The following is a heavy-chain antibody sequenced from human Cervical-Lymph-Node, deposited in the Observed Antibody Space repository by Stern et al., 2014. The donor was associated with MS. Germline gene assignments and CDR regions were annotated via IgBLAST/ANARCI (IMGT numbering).Heavy chain of an antibody. CDR3: ARYSHRRHYIDSDFFDY. V-gene: IGHV3-33*01. J-gene: IGHJ4*02. D-gene: IGHD3-16*02. Sequence: MQLVESGGGVVQPGRSLRLSCAASGFTFRTYGMHWVRQAPGKGLEWVAVIWSDGSNKNYADSVKGRFTVSRDNSKNTLYLQMNSLRVEDTAVYYCARYSHRRHYIDSDFFDYWGQGTLVTVSS. CDR2: IWSDGSNK. CDR1: GFTFRTYG.